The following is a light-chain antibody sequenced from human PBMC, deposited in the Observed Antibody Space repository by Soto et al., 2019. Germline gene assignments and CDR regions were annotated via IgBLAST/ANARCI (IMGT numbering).Light chain of an antibody. V-gene: IGKV1-33*01. CDR1: QDISNY. J-gene: IGKJ2*01. CDR2: EAS. Sequence: DIQMTQSPSSLSASVGDRVTITCQASQDISNYLNWYQQKPGKAPKLLTYEASNFETGVPSRFSGSGSGTDFTFTISSLQPEDIATSYCQQYDNLPYTFGQGTNVEIK. CDR3: QQYDNLPYT.